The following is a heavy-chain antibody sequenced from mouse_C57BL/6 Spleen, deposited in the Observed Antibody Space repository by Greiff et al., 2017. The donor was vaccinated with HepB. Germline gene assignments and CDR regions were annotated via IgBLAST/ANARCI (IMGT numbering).Heavy chain of an antibody. D-gene: IGHD3-2*02. CDR1: GFNIKDDY. J-gene: IGHJ4*01. V-gene: IGHV14-4*01. Sequence: EVQLQQSGAELVRPGASVKLSCTASGFNIKDDYMHWVKQRPEQGLEWIGWIDPENGDTEYASKFQGKATITADTSSNTAYLQLSSLTSEDTAVYYCTTGGSGYPYYYAMDYWGQGTSVTVSS. CDR3: TTGGSGYPYYYAMDY. CDR2: IDPENGDT.